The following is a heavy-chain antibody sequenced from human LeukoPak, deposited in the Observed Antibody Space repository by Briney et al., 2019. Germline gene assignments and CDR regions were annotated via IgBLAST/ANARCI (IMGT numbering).Heavy chain of an antibody. V-gene: IGHV4-34*01. CDR2: INHSGSI. CDR1: GGSISGYY. CDR3: ARGKLADY. J-gene: IGHJ4*02. D-gene: IGHD6-13*01. Sequence: SETLSLTCTVSGGSISGYYWSWIRQPPGKGLEWIGEINHSGSINYNPSLKSRVTISVDTSKNQFSLKLSSVTAADTAVYYCARGKLADYWGQGTLVTVSS.